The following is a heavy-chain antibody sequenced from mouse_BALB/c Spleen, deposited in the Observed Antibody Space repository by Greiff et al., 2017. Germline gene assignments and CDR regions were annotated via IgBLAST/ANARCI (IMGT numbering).Heavy chain of an antibody. J-gene: IGHJ2*01. CDR2: IDPSDSYT. CDR3: ARAELITTAHYFDY. D-gene: IGHD1-2*01. Sequence: QVQLQQPGAELVKPGASVKLSCKASGYTFTSYWMHWVKQRPGQGLEWIGEIDPSDSYTNYNQKFKGKATLTVDKSSSTAYMQLSSLTSEDSAIYYCARAELITTAHYFDYWGQGTTLTVSS. V-gene: IGHV1-69*02. CDR1: GYTFTSYW.